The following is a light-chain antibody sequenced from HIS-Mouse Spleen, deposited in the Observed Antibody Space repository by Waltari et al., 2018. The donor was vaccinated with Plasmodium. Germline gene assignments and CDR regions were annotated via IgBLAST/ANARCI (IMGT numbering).Light chain of an antibody. CDR2: QDS. J-gene: IGLJ2*01. V-gene: IGLV3-1*01. CDR1: NLVDKH. CDR3: QAWDSSTVV. Sequence: SYELTQPPSVSVSPAQTASITCPGYNLVDKHSCWYQQKPGQSPVLVIYQDSKRPSGIPERFSGSNSGNTATLTISGTQAMDEADYYCQAWDSSTVVFGGGTKLTVL.